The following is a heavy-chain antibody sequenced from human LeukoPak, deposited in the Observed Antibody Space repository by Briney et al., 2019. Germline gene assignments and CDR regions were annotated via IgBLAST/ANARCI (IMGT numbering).Heavy chain of an antibody. CDR3: ARYRNEALFAFDI. D-gene: IGHD1-14*01. Sequence: SETLSLTCTVSGDSISNYYRSWIRQPPGKGLEWIGYIYYSGSTNYNPSLKSRVTISVDTSKNQFSLKLSSVTAADTAVYYCARYRNEALFAFDIWGQGTMVTVSS. V-gene: IGHV4-59*01. CDR2: IYYSGST. CDR1: GDSISNYY. J-gene: IGHJ3*02.